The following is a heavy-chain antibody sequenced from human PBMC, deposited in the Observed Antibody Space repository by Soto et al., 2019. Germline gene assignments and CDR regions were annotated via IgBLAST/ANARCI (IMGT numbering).Heavy chain of an antibody. Sequence: SETLSLTCTVSGGSVSSGSYYWSWIRQPPGKGLEWIGYIYYSGSTNYNTSLKSRVTISVDTSKNHFSLKLSSVTAADTAVYYCASGYSYGSFDYWGQGTLVTVS. CDR2: IYYSGST. CDR3: ASGYSYGSFDY. J-gene: IGHJ4*02. V-gene: IGHV4-61*01. D-gene: IGHD5-18*01. CDR1: GGSVSSGSYY.